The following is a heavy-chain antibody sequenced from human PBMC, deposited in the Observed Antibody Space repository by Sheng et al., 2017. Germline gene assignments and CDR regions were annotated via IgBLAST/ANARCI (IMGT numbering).Heavy chain of an antibody. CDR2: ISGSGGST. V-gene: IGHV3-23*01. J-gene: IGHJ4*02. Sequence: EVQLLESGGGLVQPGGSLRLSCAASGFTFSSYAMNWVRQAPGKGLEWVSGISGSGGSTYDADSVKGRFTISRDNSKNTLYLQMTSLRAEDTAVYYCAKGLRYFDWLLTDWGQGTLVTVSS. CDR3: AKGLRYFDWLLTD. CDR1: GFTFSSYA. D-gene: IGHD3-9*01.